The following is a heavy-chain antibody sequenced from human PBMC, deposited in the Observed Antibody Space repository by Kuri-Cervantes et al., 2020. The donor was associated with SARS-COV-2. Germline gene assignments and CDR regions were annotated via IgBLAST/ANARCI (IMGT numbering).Heavy chain of an antibody. J-gene: IGHJ3*02. CDR2: IYSGGHT. V-gene: IGHV3-66*02. CDR3: AGELGSDAFDI. Sequence: GGSLRLSCAVSGFTVSTNYMSWVRQAPGKGLEWVSLIYSGGHTDYAESVKGRFTISRDNSRNTVYLQMNSLRAEDTAVYYCAGELGSDAFDIWGQGTMVTVSS. D-gene: IGHD7-27*01. CDR1: GFTVSTNY.